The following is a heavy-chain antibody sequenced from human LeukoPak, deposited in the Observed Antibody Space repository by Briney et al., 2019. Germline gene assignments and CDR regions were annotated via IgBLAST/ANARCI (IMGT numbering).Heavy chain of an antibody. Sequence: GGSLRLSCAASGFTFSSYEMNWVRQAPGKGLEWVPYISSSGSTIYYADSVKGRFTISRDNAKNSLYLQMNSLRAEDTAVYYCARPTLYGGKPTGYFDYWGQGTLVTVSS. CDR2: ISSSGSTI. CDR3: ARPTLYGGKPTGYFDY. D-gene: IGHD4/OR15-4a*01. CDR1: GFTFSSYE. J-gene: IGHJ4*02. V-gene: IGHV3-48*03.